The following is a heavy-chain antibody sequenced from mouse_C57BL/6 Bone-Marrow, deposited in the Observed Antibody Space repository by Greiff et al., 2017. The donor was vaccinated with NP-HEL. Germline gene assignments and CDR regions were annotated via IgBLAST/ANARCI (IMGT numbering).Heavy chain of an antibody. J-gene: IGHJ3*01. CDR1: GYTFTSYG. V-gene: IGHV1-81*01. D-gene: IGHD4-1*01. CDR3: ARRLGRAFAY. Sequence: QVHVKQSGAELARPGASVKLSCKASGYTFTSYGISWVKQRTGQGLEWIGEIYPRSGNTYYNEKFKGKATLTADKSSSTAYMELRSLTSEDSAVYFCARRLGRAFAYWGQGTLVTVSA. CDR2: IYPRSGNT.